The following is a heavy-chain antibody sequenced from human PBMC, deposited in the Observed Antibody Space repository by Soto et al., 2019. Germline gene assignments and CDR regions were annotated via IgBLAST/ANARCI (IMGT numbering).Heavy chain of an antibody. CDR3: ARRRDGYNLSWYFDL. Sequence: PSETLSLTCTVSGGSISSYYWSWIRQPPGKGLEWIGYIYYSGSTNYNPSLKSRVTISVETSKNQFSLKLSSVTAADTAVYYCARRRDGYNLSWYFDLWGRGTLVTVSS. D-gene: IGHD5-12*01. CDR2: IYYSGST. J-gene: IGHJ2*01. V-gene: IGHV4-59*08. CDR1: GGSISSYY.